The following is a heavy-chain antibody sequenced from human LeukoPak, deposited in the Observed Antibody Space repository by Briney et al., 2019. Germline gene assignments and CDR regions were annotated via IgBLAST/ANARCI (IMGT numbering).Heavy chain of an antibody. J-gene: IGHJ6*03. CDR3: AKEYSTHSHYYYYMDV. D-gene: IGHD6-13*01. Sequence: PGGSLRLSCAASGFIFDDYAMHWVRQAPGKGLEWVSLISWDGGSTYYADSVKGRFTISRDNSKNSLYLQMNSLRAEDTALYYCAKEYSTHSHYYYYMDVWGKGTTVTVSS. CDR2: ISWDGGST. CDR1: GFIFDDYA. V-gene: IGHV3-43D*04.